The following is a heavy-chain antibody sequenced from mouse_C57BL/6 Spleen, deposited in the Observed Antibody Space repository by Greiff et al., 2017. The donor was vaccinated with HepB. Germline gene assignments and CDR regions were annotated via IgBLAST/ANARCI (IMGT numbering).Heavy chain of an antibody. CDR1: GYTFTSYW. D-gene: IGHD4-1*01. J-gene: IGHJ3*01. CDR2: IDPSDSYT. CDR3: ARSGETGTAWFAD. Sequence: QVQLQQPGAELVMPGASVKLSCKASGYTFTSYWMHWVKQRPGQGLEWIGEIDPSDSYTNYNQKFKGKSTLTVDKSSSTAYMQHSSLTSEDSAVYYCARSGETGTAWFADWGQGTLVTVSA. V-gene: IGHV1-69*01.